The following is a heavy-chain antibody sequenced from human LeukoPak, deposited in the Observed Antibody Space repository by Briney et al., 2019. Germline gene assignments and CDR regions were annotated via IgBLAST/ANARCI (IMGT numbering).Heavy chain of an antibody. Sequence: GRSLRLSCAASGFTFNNFAMHWVRQAPGKGLEWVALISYDGGNKYYADSVKGRFTISRDNSKNTLYLQMSSLRAEDTAVYYCARPQGYYASNFDYWGQGTLVTVSS. CDR1: GFTFNNFA. CDR3: ARPQGYYASNFDY. CDR2: ISYDGGNK. J-gene: IGHJ4*02. V-gene: IGHV3-30*04. D-gene: IGHD3-22*01.